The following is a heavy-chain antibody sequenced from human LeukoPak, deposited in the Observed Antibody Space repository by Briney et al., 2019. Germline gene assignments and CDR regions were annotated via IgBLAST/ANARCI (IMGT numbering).Heavy chain of an antibody. J-gene: IGHJ5*02. D-gene: IGHD1-1*01. Sequence: AAVKVSCKASGYTFTGYYMHWVRQAPGQGLEGMGWINPKSGGTNYEQKFQGRVIITRDTSINTAYMELSRLTSDDTAVYYCARHMTTANNWFDPWGQGTLVTVSS. CDR3: ARHMTTANNWFDP. CDR2: INPKSGGT. CDR1: GYTFTGYY. V-gene: IGHV1-2*02.